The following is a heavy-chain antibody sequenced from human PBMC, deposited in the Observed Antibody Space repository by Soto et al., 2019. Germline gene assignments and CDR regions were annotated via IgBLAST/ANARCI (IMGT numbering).Heavy chain of an antibody. J-gene: IGHJ5*02. Sequence: QVQLVESGGGVVQPRRSLRLSCAASGLTFSSYGMHWVRQAPGKGLEWVAVIWYDGSNKYYADSVKGRFTISRDNSKNTLHLQMNGQSAKNTAVYYWARETLPPSVIAARPVVPGFDPWGQGTQVTVSS. CDR3: ARETLPPSVIAARPVVPGFDP. V-gene: IGHV3-33*01. CDR2: IWYDGSNK. CDR1: GLTFSSYG. D-gene: IGHD6-6*01.